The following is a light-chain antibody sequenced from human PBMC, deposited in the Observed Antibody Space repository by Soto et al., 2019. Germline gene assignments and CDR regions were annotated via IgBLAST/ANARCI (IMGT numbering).Light chain of an antibody. J-gene: IGLJ2*01. V-gene: IGLV1-40*01. CDR1: SSNIGAGFD. Sequence: QSVLTQPSSVSGAPGQRVSISCSGSSSNIGAGFDVHWYQQFPGAAPKLLIYSDVNRPSGVPYRFSASKSGTSASLTITGLQTEDEAHYYCQSYDSDVSASVFGGGTKLTVL. CDR3: QSYDSDVSASV. CDR2: SDV.